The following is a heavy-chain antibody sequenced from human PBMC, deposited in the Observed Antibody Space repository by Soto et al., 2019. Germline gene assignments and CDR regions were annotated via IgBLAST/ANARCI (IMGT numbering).Heavy chain of an antibody. CDR2: ISYDGSNK. V-gene: IGHV3-30-3*01. J-gene: IGHJ4*02. CDR1: GFTFSSYA. CDR3: AREMGKIQGGFDY. D-gene: IGHD1-26*01. Sequence: GGSLRLSCAASGFTFSSYAMHWVRQAPGKGLEWVAVISYDGSNKYYADSVKGRFTISRDNSKNTLYLQMNSLRAEDTAVYYCAREMGKIQGGFDYWGQGTLVTVSS.